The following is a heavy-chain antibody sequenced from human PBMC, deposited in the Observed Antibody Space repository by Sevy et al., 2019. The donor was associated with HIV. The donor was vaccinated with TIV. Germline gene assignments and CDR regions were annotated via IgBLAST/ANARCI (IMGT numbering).Heavy chain of an antibody. V-gene: IGHV4-59*08. D-gene: IGHD7-27*01. CDR3: AGENAWGRGYS. CDR1: GGSITSLY. J-gene: IGHJ4*02. Sequence: SETLSLTCTVSGGSITSLYWNWIRQPPGKGLEWIANIYYNGHIKYNPSLKSRVTLSLDTSKNHFSLRLSSVTAAATAKYFCAGENAWGRGYSWGQGTLVTVSS. CDR2: IYYNGHI.